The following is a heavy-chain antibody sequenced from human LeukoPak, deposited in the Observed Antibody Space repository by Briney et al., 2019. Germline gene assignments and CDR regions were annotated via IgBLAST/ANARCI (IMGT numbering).Heavy chain of an antibody. CDR3: ARVRMGDDFNPFDY. Sequence: SGGSLRLSCAVSGFTFRRFWIYWVRHAPGKGLVWVSRINGEGSETMYADSVKGRFTISRDNAKNTLYLQMNSLRAEDTAVYYCARVRMGDDFNPFDYWGQGTLVTVSS. CDR1: GFTFRRFW. D-gene: IGHD3-16*01. V-gene: IGHV3-74*03. J-gene: IGHJ4*02. CDR2: INGEGSET.